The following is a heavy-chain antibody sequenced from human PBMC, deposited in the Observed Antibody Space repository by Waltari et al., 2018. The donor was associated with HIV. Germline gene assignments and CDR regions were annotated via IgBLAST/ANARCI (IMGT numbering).Heavy chain of an antibody. D-gene: IGHD6-13*01. CDR3: ARMPILGYGSYTFDS. V-gene: IGHV4-34*01. J-gene: IGHJ4*02. CDR1: SESFSGNY. CDR2: VNHTGST. Sequence: QVQLKQWGAGMLKPSETLSLTCSVYSESFSGNYWSWIRQPPEKGLEWIGEVNHTGSTNYNPSLKSRVTISVDTSKKQFSLRLTSVTAADTAIYYCARMPILGYGSYTFDSWGQGALVTVSS.